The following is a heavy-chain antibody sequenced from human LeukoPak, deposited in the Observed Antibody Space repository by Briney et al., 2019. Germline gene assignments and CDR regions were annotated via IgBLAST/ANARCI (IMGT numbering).Heavy chain of an antibody. V-gene: IGHV4-61*02. CDR2: IYTSGST. Sequence: PSQTLSLPCTVSGGSISSGSYYWSWIRQPAGKGLEWIGRIYTSGSTKYNPSLKSRVTISVDTSKNQFSLKLSSVTAADTAVYYCARDSTLRYFDWLKPQRSNWFDPWGQGTLVTVSS. J-gene: IGHJ5*02. CDR1: GGSISSGSYY. CDR3: ARDSTLRYFDWLKPQRSNWFDP. D-gene: IGHD3-9*01.